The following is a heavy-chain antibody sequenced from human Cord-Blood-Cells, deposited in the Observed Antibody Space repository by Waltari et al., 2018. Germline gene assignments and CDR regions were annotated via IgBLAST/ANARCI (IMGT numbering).Heavy chain of an antibody. CDR2: IYPGDSAT. D-gene: IGHD2-2*01. Sequence: EVQLVQSGAEVKKPGESLKISCKGSGYSFTSYWIGWVRQMPGKGLEWMGIIYPGDSATRYSPSVQGQVTISADKSISTAYLQWSSLKASDTAMYYCARGDCSSTSCYAFDIWGQGTMVTVSS. J-gene: IGHJ3*02. CDR3: ARGDCSSTSCYAFDI. V-gene: IGHV5-51*03. CDR1: GYSFTSYW.